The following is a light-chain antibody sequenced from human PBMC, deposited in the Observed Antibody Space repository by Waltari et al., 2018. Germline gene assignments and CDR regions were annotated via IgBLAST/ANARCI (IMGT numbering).Light chain of an antibody. CDR1: SSYVGGYHY. J-gene: IGLJ2*01. CDR3: SSYTTTSAII. V-gene: IGLV2-14*03. CDR2: DVS. Sequence: QSALTQPASVSGSPGQSITISCTGTSSYVGGYHYVAWYQQYPGKAPQLILFDVSRWPSGVSNRFSGPKSGNTASLTISGLQAEDEADYYCSSYTTTSAIIFGGGTTLTVL.